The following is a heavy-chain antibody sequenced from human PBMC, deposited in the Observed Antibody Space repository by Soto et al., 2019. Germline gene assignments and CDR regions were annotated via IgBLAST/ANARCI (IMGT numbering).Heavy chain of an antibody. CDR1: GGSISSYD. CDR2: ISYSGST. V-gene: IGHV4-59*01. J-gene: IGHJ3*02. Sequence: SSETLSLTCTVSGGSISSYDWSWIRQPPGKGLEWIGYISYSGSTDYNPSLKSRVTILVDTTKNQFSLKLSSVTAADTAVYYCARVGGYPLGAFDIWGQGTMVTVSS. CDR3: ARVGGYPLGAFDI. D-gene: IGHD5-12*01.